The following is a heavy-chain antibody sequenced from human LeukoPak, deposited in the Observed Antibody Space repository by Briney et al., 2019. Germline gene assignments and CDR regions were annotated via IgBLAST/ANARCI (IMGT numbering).Heavy chain of an antibody. CDR2: IYYSGST. V-gene: IGHV4-59*05. CDR3: ARKIAVAGTISYYFDY. J-gene: IGHJ4*02. Sequence: PSETLSLTCTISGDSTNTYFWSWIRQPPGKGLEWIGSIYYSGSTYYNPSLKSRVTISVDTSKNQFSLKLSSVTAADTAVYYCARKIAVAGTISYYFDYWGQGTLVTVSS. D-gene: IGHD6-19*01. CDR1: GDSTNTYF.